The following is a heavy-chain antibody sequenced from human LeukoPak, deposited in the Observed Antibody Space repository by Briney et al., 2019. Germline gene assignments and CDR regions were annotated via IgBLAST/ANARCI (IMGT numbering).Heavy chain of an antibody. J-gene: IGHJ5*02. CDR3: ARDATVASSPNWFDP. V-gene: IGHV3-48*01. D-gene: IGHD6-19*01. Sequence: TGGSLRLSCAASGFRFSSYSMHWVRQAPGKGLDWVSSITRGSSTRYYADSVKGRFTISRDDGKTSLYLHMNSLRVDDTAVYFCARDATVASSPNWFDPWGQGTLVTVSS. CDR2: ITRGSSTR. CDR1: GFRFSSYS.